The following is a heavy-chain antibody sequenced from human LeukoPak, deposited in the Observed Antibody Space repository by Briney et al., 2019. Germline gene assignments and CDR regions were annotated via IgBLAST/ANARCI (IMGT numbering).Heavy chain of an antibody. V-gene: IGHV4-30-2*01. CDR3: ARGATGVNWFDP. Sequence: SETLSLTCTVSGGSISSGGYYWSWIRQPPGKGLEWIGYIYHSGSTYYNPSLKSRVTISVDRSKNQFSLKLSSVTAADTAVYYCARGATGVNWFDPWGQGTLVTVSS. CDR2: IYHSGST. CDR1: GGSISSGGYY. D-gene: IGHD1-26*01. J-gene: IGHJ5*02.